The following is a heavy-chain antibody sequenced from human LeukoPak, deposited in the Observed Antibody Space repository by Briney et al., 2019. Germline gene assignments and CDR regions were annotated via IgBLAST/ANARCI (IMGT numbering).Heavy chain of an antibody. J-gene: IGHJ4*02. D-gene: IGHD3-16*01. V-gene: IGHV1-2*02. CDR1: GYTFTAYY. CDR2: INPNSGGT. CDR3: ARDKGTLGGDY. Sequence: GASVKVSCTASGYTFTAYYVHWVRQAPGQGLEWMGLINPNSGGTNYAQRFQGRVTMTRDTSISTAYMELSNLTSDDTAVYFCARDKGTLGGDYWGQGTLVTVSS.